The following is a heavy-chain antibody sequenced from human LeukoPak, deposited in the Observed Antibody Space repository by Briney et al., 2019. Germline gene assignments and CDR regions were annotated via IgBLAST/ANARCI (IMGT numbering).Heavy chain of an antibody. CDR1: GYSFTSYW. CDR3: ARHHPQFTPGVKGGFDP. D-gene: IGHD3-10*01. CDR2: IYPDDSDI. V-gene: IGHV5-51*01. Sequence: HGESLKISCKGSGYSFTSYWIGWVRQMPGKGLEWMGIIYPDDSDIRYRPSFQGQVTISADKSLSTAYLQWSSLKASDTATYYCARHHPQFTPGVKGGFDPWGQGTLVTVSS. J-gene: IGHJ5*02.